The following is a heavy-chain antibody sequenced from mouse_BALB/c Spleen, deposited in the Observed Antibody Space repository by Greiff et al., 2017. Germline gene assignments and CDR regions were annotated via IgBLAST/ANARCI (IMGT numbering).Heavy chain of an antibody. V-gene: IGHV5-12-2*01. D-gene: IGHD1-1*01. J-gene: IGHJ1*01. Sequence: EVNVVESGGGLVQPGGSLKLSCAASGFTFSSYTMSWVRQTPEKRLEWVAYISNGGGSTYYPDTVKGRFTISRDNAKNTLYLQMSSLKSEDTAMYYCARHYGSSYWYFDVWGAGTTVTVSS. CDR2: ISNGGGST. CDR1: GFTFSSYT. CDR3: ARHYGSSYWYFDV.